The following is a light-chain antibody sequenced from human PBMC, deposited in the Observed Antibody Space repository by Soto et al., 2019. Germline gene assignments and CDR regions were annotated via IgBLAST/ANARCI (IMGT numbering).Light chain of an antibody. Sequence: QSVLTQPASVSGSAGQSVTISCTGTSSDVGSYSLVSWYQQYPGKAPKLIIYEGTKRPSGVSNRFSGSKSGNTASLTISGLQAEDEADYYCCSYAGSRVFGAGTQLTVL. CDR2: EGT. CDR3: CSYAGSRV. J-gene: IGLJ2*01. V-gene: IGLV2-23*01. CDR1: SSDVGSYSL.